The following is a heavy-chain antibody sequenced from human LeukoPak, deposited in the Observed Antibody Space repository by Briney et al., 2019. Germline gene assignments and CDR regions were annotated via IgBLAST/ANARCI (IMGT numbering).Heavy chain of an antibody. D-gene: IGHD3-22*01. Sequence: GGSLRLSCAASGFTISSYSMNWARQAPGKGLEWVSAISGSGGSTYYADSVKGRFTISRDNSKNTLYLQMNSLRAEDTAVYYCAKDRLIYDTSGFNAFDIWGQGTMVTVSS. CDR3: AKDRLIYDTSGFNAFDI. J-gene: IGHJ3*02. CDR1: GFTISSYS. V-gene: IGHV3-23*01. CDR2: ISGSGGST.